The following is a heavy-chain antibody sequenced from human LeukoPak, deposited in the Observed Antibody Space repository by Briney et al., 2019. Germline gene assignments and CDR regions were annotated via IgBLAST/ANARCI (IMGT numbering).Heavy chain of an antibody. V-gene: IGHV3-11*05. J-gene: IGHJ4*02. CDR2: ISSSGSYT. D-gene: IGHD5-18*01. Sequence: GGSLRLSCAASGLSFSDYYMSWIRQAPGKGLEWVSYISSSGSYTNYADSVKGRFTISRDNAKNSLYLQMNSLRAEDTAVYYCARVRGYTGMVDYWGQGTLVTVSS. CDR3: ARVRGYTGMVDY. CDR1: GLSFSDYY.